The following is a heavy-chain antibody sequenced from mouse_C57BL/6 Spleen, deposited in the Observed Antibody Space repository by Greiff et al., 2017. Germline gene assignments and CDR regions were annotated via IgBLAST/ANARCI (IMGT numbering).Heavy chain of an antibody. CDR2: IYPGDGDT. CDR3: ARQPYYAMDY. D-gene: IGHD6-1*01. V-gene: IGHV1-80*01. Sequence: VKLVESGAELVKPGASVKISCKASGYAFSSYWMNWVKQRPGKGLEWIGQIYPGDGDTNYNGKFKGKATLTADKSSSTAYMQLSSLTSEDSAVYFCARQPYYAMDYWGQGTSVTVSS. J-gene: IGHJ4*01. CDR1: GYAFSSYW.